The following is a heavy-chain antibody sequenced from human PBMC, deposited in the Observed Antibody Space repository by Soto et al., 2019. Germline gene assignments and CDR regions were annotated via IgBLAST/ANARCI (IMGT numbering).Heavy chain of an antibody. J-gene: IGHJ4*02. CDR3: ARWRQAGYEN. CDR1: GFTFSSYT. D-gene: IGHD6-13*01. V-gene: IGHV3-64*07. Sequence: EVQLVESGGGLVRPGGSLRLSCAASGFTFSSYTMHWVRQAPGKGLEYVSAISGNGGSTYYADSVKGRFTISRDNFKNTLYLQMDGLGGDDMAVYYCARWRQAGYENWGQGTLVTVSS. CDR2: ISGNGGST.